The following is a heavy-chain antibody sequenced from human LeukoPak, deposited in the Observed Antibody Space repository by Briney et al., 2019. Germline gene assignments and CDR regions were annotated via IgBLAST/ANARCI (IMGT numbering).Heavy chain of an antibody. CDR1: GFTFSSYE. Sequence: GXSLRLSCAASGFTFSSYEMNWVRQAPGKGLEWVSYISSSGSTIYYADSVKGRFTISRDNAKNSLYLQMNSLRAEDTAVYYCARGQLEYYYDSSGSLETFDYWGQGTLVTVSS. J-gene: IGHJ4*02. V-gene: IGHV3-48*03. CDR3: ARGQLEYYYDSSGSLETFDY. CDR2: ISSSGSTI. D-gene: IGHD3-22*01.